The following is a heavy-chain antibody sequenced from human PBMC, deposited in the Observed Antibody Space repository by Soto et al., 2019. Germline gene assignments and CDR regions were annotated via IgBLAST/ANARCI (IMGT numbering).Heavy chain of an antibody. Sequence: GGSLRLSCAASGFTFDDYAMHWVRQAPGKGLEWVSGISWNSGSIGYADSVKGRFTISRDNAKNSLYLQMNSLRAEDTALYYCAKAYGSGSYHPFLDYWGQGTLVTVSS. CDR3: AKAYGSGSYHPFLDY. CDR1: GFTFDDYA. D-gene: IGHD3-10*01. CDR2: ISWNSGSI. V-gene: IGHV3-9*01. J-gene: IGHJ4*02.